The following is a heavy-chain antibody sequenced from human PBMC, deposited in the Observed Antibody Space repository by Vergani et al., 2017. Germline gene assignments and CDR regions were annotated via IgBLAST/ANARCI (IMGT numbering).Heavy chain of an antibody. J-gene: IGHJ4*02. V-gene: IGHV4-34*01. CDR3: ARVMTYYYDSSGYYFDY. D-gene: IGHD3-22*01. Sequence: QVQLQQWGAGLLKPSETLSLTCAVYGGSFSGYYWSWIRQPPGKGLEWIGEINHSGSTNYNPSLKSRVTISVDTSKNQFSLKLSYVTAADTAVYYCARVMTYYYDSSGYYFDYWGQGTLVTVSS. CDR2: INHSGST. CDR1: GGSFSGYY.